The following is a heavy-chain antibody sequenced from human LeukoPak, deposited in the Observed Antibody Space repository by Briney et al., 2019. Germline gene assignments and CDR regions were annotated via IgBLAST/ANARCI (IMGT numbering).Heavy chain of an antibody. J-gene: IGHJ4*02. D-gene: IGHD5-12*01. V-gene: IGHV3-48*04. CDR1: GLTFSSYS. Sequence: GGSLRLFCAASGLTFSSYSMNWVRQAPGKGLEWVSHISSSSSTIYYADSVKGRFTTSRDNAKNSLYPHMNSQRPEHTALYFCSIFGGGDSGYENFVYWGRGALVAVSS. CDR3: SIFGGGDSGYENFVY. CDR2: ISSSSSTI.